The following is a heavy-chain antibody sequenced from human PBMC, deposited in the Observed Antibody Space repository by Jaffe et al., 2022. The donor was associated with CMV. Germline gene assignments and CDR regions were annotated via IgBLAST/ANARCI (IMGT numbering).Heavy chain of an antibody. J-gene: IGHJ4*02. Sequence: QVQLQQWGAGLLKPSETLSLTCAVYGGSFSGYYWSWIRQPPGKGLEWIGEINHSGSTNYNPSLKSRVTISVDTSKNQFSLKLSSVTAADTAVYYCARGPQTYDYVWGSYRYRKYYFDYWGQGTLVTVSS. CDR3: ARGPQTYDYVWGSYRYRKYYFDY. CDR1: GGSFSGYY. D-gene: IGHD3-16*02. V-gene: IGHV4-34*01. CDR2: INHSGST.